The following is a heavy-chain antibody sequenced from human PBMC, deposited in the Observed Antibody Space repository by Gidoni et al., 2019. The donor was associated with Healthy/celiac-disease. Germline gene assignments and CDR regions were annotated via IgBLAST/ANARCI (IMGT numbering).Heavy chain of an antibody. Sequence: QVQLQESGPGLVKPSQTLSLTCTVSGGSFSSGGYYWSWIRQHPGKGLEWIGYIYYSGSTYYNPSLKSRVTISVDTSKNQCSLKLSSVTAADTAVYYCARENYDRVRGVIINLNWFDPWGQGTLVTVSS. CDR2: IYYSGST. CDR3: ARENYDRVRGVIINLNWFDP. CDR1: GGSFSSGGYY. D-gene: IGHD3-10*01. J-gene: IGHJ5*02. V-gene: IGHV4-31*03.